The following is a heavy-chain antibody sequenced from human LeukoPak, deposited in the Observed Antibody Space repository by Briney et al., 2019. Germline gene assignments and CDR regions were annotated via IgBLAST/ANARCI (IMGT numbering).Heavy chain of an antibody. V-gene: IGHV4-59*11. J-gene: IGHJ6*04. CDR3: ARDAVVVGMDV. Sequence: SETLSLTRTVSGGSISSHYWSWIRQPPGKGLEWIGYIYYSGSTNYNPSLKSRVTISVDTSKNQFSLKLSSVTAADTAVYYCARDAVVVGMDVWGKGTTVTVSS. CDR1: GGSISSHY. CDR2: IYYSGST. D-gene: IGHD2-21*01.